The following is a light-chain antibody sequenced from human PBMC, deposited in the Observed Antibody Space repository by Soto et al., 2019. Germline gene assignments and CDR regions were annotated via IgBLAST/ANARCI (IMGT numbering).Light chain of an antibody. J-gene: IGLJ1*01. CDR3: CSFTSITTYV. CDR2: EVS. V-gene: IGLV2-14*01. CDR1: SSDVGAYNY. Sequence: QSALPQPASVSGSLGQSITISCTGTSSDVGAYNYVSWYQQQPGKAPKLMISEVSNRPSGVSNRFSGSKSGNTASLIISGLQAEDEADYYCCSFTSITTYVFGNGTKVTVL.